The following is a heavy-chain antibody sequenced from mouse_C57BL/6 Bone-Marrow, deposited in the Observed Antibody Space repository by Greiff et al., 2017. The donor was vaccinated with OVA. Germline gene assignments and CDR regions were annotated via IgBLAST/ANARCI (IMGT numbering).Heavy chain of an antibody. Sequence: EVQLQQSGAELVRPGASVKLSCTASGFNIKDDYMHWVKQRPEQGLEWIGWIDPENGDTESASKFQGKATITADTSSNTAYLQLSSLTSEDTAVYYCTTTVVRYFDVWGTGTTVTVSS. CDR1: GFNIKDDY. CDR2: IDPENGDT. J-gene: IGHJ1*03. CDR3: TTTVVRYFDV. V-gene: IGHV14-4*01. D-gene: IGHD1-1*01.